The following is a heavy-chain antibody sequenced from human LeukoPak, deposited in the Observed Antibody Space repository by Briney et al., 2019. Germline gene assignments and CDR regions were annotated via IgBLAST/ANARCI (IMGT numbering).Heavy chain of an antibody. CDR2: ISSSSSYI. V-gene: IGHV3-21*01. D-gene: IGHD3-10*01. CDR3: ARGPYYYGSGSYPYNWFDP. Sequence: GGSLRLSCAASGFTFSTYSMNWVRQAPGKGLEWVSSISSSSSYIYYADSVKGRFTIPRDNAKNSLYLQMNSLRAEDTAVYYCARGPYYYGSGSYPYNWFDPWGQGTLVTVSS. CDR1: GFTFSTYS. J-gene: IGHJ5*02.